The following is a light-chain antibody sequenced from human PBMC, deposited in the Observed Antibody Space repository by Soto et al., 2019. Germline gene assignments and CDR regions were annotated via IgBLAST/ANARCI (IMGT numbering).Light chain of an antibody. V-gene: IGLV1-44*01. Sequence: QSALTQPPSASGTPGQRVTISCSGSSSNIGSNTVNWYQQFPGTAPKLLIYSYNQRPSGVPDRFSGSKSGTSASLAISGLQSEDEADYYCAAWDDRLNGPVFGGGTKVTVL. CDR3: AAWDDRLNGPV. CDR2: SYN. J-gene: IGLJ2*01. CDR1: SSNIGSNT.